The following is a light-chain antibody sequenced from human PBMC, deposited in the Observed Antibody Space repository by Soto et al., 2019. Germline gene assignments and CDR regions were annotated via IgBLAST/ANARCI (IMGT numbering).Light chain of an antibody. CDR2: DVT. CDR3: SSYAGSYRFV. V-gene: IGLV2-11*01. Sequence: QSALTQPRSVSGSPGQSVTISCTGTSTDVGGYRYVSGYQQHPGKALKLMLYDVTTRPSGIPDRFSGSTSCNTASLTISGLQAEDEADYCWSSYAGSYRFVVGTGTKVTV. CDR1: STDVGGYRY. J-gene: IGLJ1*01.